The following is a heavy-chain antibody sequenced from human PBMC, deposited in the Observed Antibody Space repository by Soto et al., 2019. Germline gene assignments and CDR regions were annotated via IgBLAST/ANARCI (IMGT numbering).Heavy chain of an antibody. Sequence: EVQLVESGGGLVQPGGSLTLSCAASGFAFSASAIHWVRQASGKGLEWVGRIRSEAHSYAAAYAASVKGRFTISRDDSKKTAYLQLNSLKTGDTAVYYCTRYDTFDYWGQGTPVTVSS. V-gene: IGHV3-73*02. CDR2: IRSEAHSYAA. CDR1: GFAFSASA. CDR3: TRYDTFDY. D-gene: IGHD3-9*01. J-gene: IGHJ4*02.